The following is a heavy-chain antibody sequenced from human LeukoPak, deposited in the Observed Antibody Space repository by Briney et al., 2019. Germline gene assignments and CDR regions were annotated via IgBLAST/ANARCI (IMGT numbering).Heavy chain of an antibody. CDR3: ARAGTNYGSGNYTYLYYYYMDV. CDR1: AFTFCNHW. CDR2: IKQDGSER. Sequence: PGGSLRLSCAASAFTFCNHWMSWVREAPGKGVEWVANIKQDGSERTYVDSVKGRFTTSRDNAKNSLYLQLNSLRVEDTAVYYCARAGTNYGSGNYTYLYYYYMDVWGKGTTVTVSS. J-gene: IGHJ6*03. D-gene: IGHD3-10*01. V-gene: IGHV3-7*01.